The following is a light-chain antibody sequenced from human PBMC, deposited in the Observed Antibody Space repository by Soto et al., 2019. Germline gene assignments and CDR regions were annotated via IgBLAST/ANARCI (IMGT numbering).Light chain of an antibody. V-gene: IGLV2-8*01. CDR1: SSDVGAYNY. Sequence: QSALTQPPSASGSPGQSVTISCSGTSSDVGAYNYVSWYQQHPGKVTKLMVYEVNKRPSGVPDRFSGSKSGNTASLTVSGLHAEDEADYYCTSYAGGNNVFGSGTKLTVL. J-gene: IGLJ1*01. CDR2: EVN. CDR3: TSYAGGNNV.